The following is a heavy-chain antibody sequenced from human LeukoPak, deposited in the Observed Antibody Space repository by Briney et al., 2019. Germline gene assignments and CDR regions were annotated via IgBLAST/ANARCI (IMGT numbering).Heavy chain of an antibody. J-gene: IGHJ6*03. CDR2: INQSGST. V-gene: IGHV4-34*01. CDR1: GGSLSGYY. Sequence: SETLSLTCAVYGGSLSGYYWTWIRQPPGKGLEWIGEINQSGSTNHNPSLKSRVTISVDTSKNQFSLKLSSVTAADTAVYYCASAPSPPYYYYYMDVWGQGTTVIVSS. CDR3: ASAPSPPYYYYYMDV.